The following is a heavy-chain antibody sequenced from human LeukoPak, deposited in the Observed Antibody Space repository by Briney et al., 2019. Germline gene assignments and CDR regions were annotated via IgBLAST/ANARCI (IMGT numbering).Heavy chain of an antibody. Sequence: PGGSLTLVCVGAGFSNADYGMSWVRQGPGKGLEWVAGIDWNGGALQYADSVKGRFTISRDNAKNSLYLQMNTLRPEDTAVYYCARDLSATSYSLAYWGDGELGTVSS. J-gene: IGHJ4*03. CDR1: GFSNADYG. CDR3: ARDLSATSYSLAY. V-gene: IGHV3-20*04. CDR2: IDWNGGAL. D-gene: IGHD2-15*01.